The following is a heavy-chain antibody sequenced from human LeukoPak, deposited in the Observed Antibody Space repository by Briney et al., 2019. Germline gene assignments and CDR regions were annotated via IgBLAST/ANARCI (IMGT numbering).Heavy chain of an antibody. V-gene: IGHV1-2*02. J-gene: IGHJ4*02. D-gene: IGHD7-27*01. Sequence: ASVKVSCKASGYTFTAFYMHWVRQAPGQGFEWMGWIDPNSGGTNYAQNFQGRVTMTRDTSISTAYMELSSLKSDDTAMYYCARGDNTHNWGRDYWGQGALVTVSS. CDR2: IDPNSGGT. CDR1: GYTFTAFY. CDR3: ARGDNTHNWGRDY.